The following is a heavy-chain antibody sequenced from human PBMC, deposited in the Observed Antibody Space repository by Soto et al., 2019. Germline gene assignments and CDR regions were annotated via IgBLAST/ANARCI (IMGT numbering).Heavy chain of an antibody. Sequence: QVQLVQSGAEVKKPGSSVKVSCKASGGSFSSNAISWVRQAPGQGLEWMGGIIPILGSANYAQKFQDRLTITADGSTTTTYMELNSLRSEDAAVYYCASRERVAAFDIWGKGTLVTVSS. CDR1: GGSFSSNA. D-gene: IGHD1-26*01. J-gene: IGHJ3*02. CDR3: ASRERVAAFDI. CDR2: IIPILGSA. V-gene: IGHV1-69*01.